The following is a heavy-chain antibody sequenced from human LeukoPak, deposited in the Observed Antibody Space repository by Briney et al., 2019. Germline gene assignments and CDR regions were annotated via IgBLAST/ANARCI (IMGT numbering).Heavy chain of an antibody. J-gene: IGHJ6*02. D-gene: IGHD2-2*01. V-gene: IGHV1-8*01. Sequence: ASVKVSCKASGYTFTSYDINWVRQATGQGLEWMGWMNPNSGNTGYAQKFQGRVTMTRNTSISTAYMELSSLRSEDTAVYYCARRSNQRTHYYYYYGMDVWGQGTTVTVSS. CDR3: ARRSNQRTHYYYYYGMDV. CDR1: GYTFTSYD. CDR2: MNPNSGNT.